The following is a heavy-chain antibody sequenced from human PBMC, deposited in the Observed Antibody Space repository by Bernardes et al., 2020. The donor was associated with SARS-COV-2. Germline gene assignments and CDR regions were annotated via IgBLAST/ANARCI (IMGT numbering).Heavy chain of an antibody. D-gene: IGHD6-13*01. J-gene: IGHJ5*02. CDR3: ARHTGYTRSWYDWFDP. CDR1: GGSISNYY. Sequence: SETLSLTCTVSGGSISNYYWSWIRQPAGKGLEWIGRFYTSRSTDYNPSFKSRVTMSIDTSKNQFSLRLSSVTAADTAVYYCARHTGYTRSWYDWFDPWGQGTLVTVSS. V-gene: IGHV4-4*07. CDR2: FYTSRST.